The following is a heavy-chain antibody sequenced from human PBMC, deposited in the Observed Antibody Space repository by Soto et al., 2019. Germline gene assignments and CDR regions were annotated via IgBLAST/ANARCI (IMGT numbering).Heavy chain of an antibody. CDR1: GFTFNNYA. CDR2: ISGGGGGT. V-gene: IGHV3-23*01. D-gene: IGHD4-17*01. J-gene: IGHJ4*02. Sequence: GGSLRLSCAASGFTFNNYAMTWVRQAPGKGLEWVAAISGGGGGTYYADPVKGRFTISRDNSKNTLHLQMNSLRAEDTAVYYCARQKVSRFYGEVDFFDDWGLGTLVTVSS. CDR3: ARQKVSRFYGEVDFFDD.